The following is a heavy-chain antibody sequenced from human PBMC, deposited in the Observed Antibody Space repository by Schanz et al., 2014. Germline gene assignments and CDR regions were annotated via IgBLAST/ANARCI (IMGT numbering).Heavy chain of an antibody. D-gene: IGHD2-21*01. V-gene: IGHV3-74*01. Sequence: EVQLVESGGGFVQPGGSLRLSCAASGFSFSNYWMHWVRQGPGSGLVWVSHINNAGSDTTYADSVKGRFTISRDNSMNTLSLQMNGLSADDTAIYYCAKGQGAVINNWYFDLWGRGTLVTVSS. CDR2: INNAGSDT. CDR1: GFSFSNYW. J-gene: IGHJ2*01. CDR3: AKGQGAVINNWYFDL.